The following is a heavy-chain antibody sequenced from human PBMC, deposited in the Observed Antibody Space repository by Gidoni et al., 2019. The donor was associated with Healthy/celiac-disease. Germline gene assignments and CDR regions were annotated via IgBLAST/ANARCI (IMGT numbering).Heavy chain of an antibody. V-gene: IGHV1-69*06. Sequence: QLQLVQSGAQVKKPGSSGKVSCTAAGGTFSSYAIRWVRQAPGHGLEWIGGIIPIFGTDNYPQKFQGIVTITADKSTSTAYMELSSLRSEDTSAYHCARDRHYYYDSSCYYHYWYFDLWGRGTLVTVSS. CDR1: GGTFSSYA. D-gene: IGHD3-22*01. J-gene: IGHJ2*01. CDR3: ARDRHYYYDSSCYYHYWYFDL. CDR2: IIPIFGTD.